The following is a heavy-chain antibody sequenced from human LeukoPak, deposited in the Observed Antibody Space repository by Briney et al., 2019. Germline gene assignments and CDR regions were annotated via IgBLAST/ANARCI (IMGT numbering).Heavy chain of an antibody. D-gene: IGHD4-17*01. Sequence: SETLSLTCTVSGGSISSYCWSWIRQPPGKGLEWIGYIYYSGSTNYNPSLKSRVTISVDTSKNQFSLKLSSVAAADTAVYYCARRGTVTHGVWFDPWGQGTLVTVSS. CDR3: ARRGTVTHGVWFDP. V-gene: IGHV4-59*01. J-gene: IGHJ5*02. CDR1: GGSISSYC. CDR2: IYYSGST.